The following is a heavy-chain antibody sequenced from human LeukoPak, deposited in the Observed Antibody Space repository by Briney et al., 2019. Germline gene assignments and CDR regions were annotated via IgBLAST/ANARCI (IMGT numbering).Heavy chain of an antibody. CDR2: ISDSGSGT. D-gene: IGHD5-12*01. V-gene: IGHV3-23*01. Sequence: PGGSLRLSCTASGFTFSNYAMSWVRQAPGKGLEWVSVISDSGSGTYYADSVKGRFTISRDNSKNALYLQTNSLRAEDTAVYYYAKDGRKVATTLDSWGQGTLVTVSS. CDR3: AKDGRKVATTLDS. J-gene: IGHJ4*02. CDR1: GFTFSNYA.